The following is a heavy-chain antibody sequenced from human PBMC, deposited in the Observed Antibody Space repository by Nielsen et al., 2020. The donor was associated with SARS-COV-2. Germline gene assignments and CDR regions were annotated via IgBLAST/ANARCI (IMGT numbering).Heavy chain of an antibody. V-gene: IGHV4-39*01. CDR2: IYYSGST. D-gene: IGHD4-17*01. Sequence: SETLSLTCTVSGGSISSSSYYWGWIRQPPGKGLEWIGSIYYSGSTYYNPSLKSRDTISVDTSKNQFSLKLSSVTAADTAVYYCARHPNYGDYFDYWGQGTLVTVSS. CDR3: ARHPNYGDYFDY. CDR1: GGSISSSSYY. J-gene: IGHJ4*02.